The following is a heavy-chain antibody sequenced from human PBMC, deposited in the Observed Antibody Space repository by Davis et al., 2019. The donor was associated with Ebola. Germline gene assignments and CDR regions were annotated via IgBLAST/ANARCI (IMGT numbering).Heavy chain of an antibody. CDR1: GFTFSSYA. V-gene: IGHV3-30-3*01. Sequence: GESLKISCAASGFTFSSYAMHWVRQAPGKGLEWVAVISYDGSNKYYADSAKGRFTISRDNSKNTLYLQMNSLRAEDTAVYYCANLDYGDNSGFDYWGQGTLVTVSS. CDR3: ANLDYGDNSGFDY. CDR2: ISYDGSNK. D-gene: IGHD4-23*01. J-gene: IGHJ4*02.